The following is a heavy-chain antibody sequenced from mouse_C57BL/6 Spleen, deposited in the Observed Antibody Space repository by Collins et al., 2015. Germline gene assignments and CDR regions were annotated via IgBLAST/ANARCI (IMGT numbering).Heavy chain of an antibody. CDR3: ARSRYSNYDYFDY. CDR1: GYAFSSYW. V-gene: IGHV1-64*01. J-gene: IGHJ2*01. CDR2: IHPNSGST. Sequence: QVQLQQPGAELVKPGASVKLSCKASGYAFSSYWMHWVKQRPGQGLEWIGMIHPNSGSTNYNEKFKNKATLTVDKSSSTAYMQLSSLTSEDSAAYYCARSRYSNYDYFDYWGQGTTLTVSS. D-gene: IGHD2-5*01.